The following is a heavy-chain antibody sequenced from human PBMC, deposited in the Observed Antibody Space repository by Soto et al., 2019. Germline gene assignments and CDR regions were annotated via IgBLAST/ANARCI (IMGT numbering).Heavy chain of an antibody. CDR2: ISGSGGST. Sequence: GGSLRLSCAASGFTFSSYAMSWVRQAPGKGLEWVSAISGSGGSTYYADSVKGRFTISRDNSKNTLYLQMNSLRAEDTAVYYCQGGTERPGSYDYYYGMDVWGQGTTVTVSS. V-gene: IGHV3-23*01. J-gene: IGHJ6*02. D-gene: IGHD3-10*01. CDR1: GFTFSSYA. CDR3: QGGTERPGSYDYYYGMDV.